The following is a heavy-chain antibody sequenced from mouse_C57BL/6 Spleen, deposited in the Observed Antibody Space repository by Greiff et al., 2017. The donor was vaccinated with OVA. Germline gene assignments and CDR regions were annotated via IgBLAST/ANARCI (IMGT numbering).Heavy chain of an antibody. D-gene: IGHD1-1*01. J-gene: IGHJ4*01. CDR1: GYTFTDYY. CDR2: ISPGNGNT. V-gene: IGHV1-76*01. Sequence: QVQLQQSGAELVRPGASVKLSCKASGYTFTDYYINWVKQRPGQGLEWIARISPGNGNTYYNEKFKGKATLTAEKSSSTAYMQLSSLTSEDSAVYFCARGSYYAMDYWGQGTSVTVSS. CDR3: ARGSYYAMDY.